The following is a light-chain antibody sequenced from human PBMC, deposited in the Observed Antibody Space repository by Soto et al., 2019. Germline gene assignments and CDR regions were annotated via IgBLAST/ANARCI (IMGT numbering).Light chain of an antibody. Sequence: EIVMTQSPATLSVSPGERATLSCRASQSVSSNLAWYQQKPGQAPRLLIYGASTRATGIPARFSGSGSGTEFTRTISILQSEDFAVYYCQQYNNWLWTFGQGTKVEIK. J-gene: IGKJ1*01. CDR1: QSVSSN. CDR3: QQYNNWLWT. V-gene: IGKV3-15*01. CDR2: GAS.